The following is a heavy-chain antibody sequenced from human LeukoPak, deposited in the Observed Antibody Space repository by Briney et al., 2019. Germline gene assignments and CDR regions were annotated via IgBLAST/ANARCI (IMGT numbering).Heavy chain of an antibody. CDR2: ISYDGSNK. CDR1: GFTFSSYA. D-gene: IGHD2-15*01. J-gene: IGHJ4*02. V-gene: IGHV3-30-3*01. Sequence: GGSLRLSCAASGFTFSSYAMHWVRQAPGKGLEWVAVISYDGSNKYYADSVKGRFTTSRDNSKNTLYLQMNSLRAEDTAVYYCARENFGRSRPLGVWGQGTLVTVSS. CDR3: ARENFGRSRPLGV.